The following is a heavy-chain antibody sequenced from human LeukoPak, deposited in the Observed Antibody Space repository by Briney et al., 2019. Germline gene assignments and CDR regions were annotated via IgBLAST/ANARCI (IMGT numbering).Heavy chain of an antibody. J-gene: IGHJ4*02. V-gene: IGHV1-69*01. CDR2: IIPIFGTA. D-gene: IGHD3-10*01. Sequence: GASVKVSCKASGGTFSSYAISWERQAPGQGLEWMGGIIPIFGTANYAQKFQGRVTITADESTSTAYMELSSLRSEDTAVYYRARDLRGLYGLDYWGQGTLVTVSS. CDR3: ARDLRGLYGLDY. CDR1: GGTFSSYA.